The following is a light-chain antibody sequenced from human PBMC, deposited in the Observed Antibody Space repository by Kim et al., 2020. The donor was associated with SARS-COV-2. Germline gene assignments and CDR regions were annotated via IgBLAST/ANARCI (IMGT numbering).Light chain of an antibody. CDR3: QSADGSGTYV. Sequence: SYELTQPPSVSVSPGQTARITCSGDALPEKQTYWYQQKSGQAPLLLIYKDSEWPSGIPGRFSGSSSGTTVTLTISGVQAEDDADYYCQSADGSGTYVFGT. V-gene: IGLV3-25*03. CDR1: ALPEKQ. CDR2: KDS. J-gene: IGLJ1*01.